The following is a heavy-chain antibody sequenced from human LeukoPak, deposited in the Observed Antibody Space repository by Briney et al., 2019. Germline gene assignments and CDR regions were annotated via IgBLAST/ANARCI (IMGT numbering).Heavy chain of an antibody. V-gene: IGHV3-20*04. CDR1: GFTFDDYG. CDR2: INWNGGST. J-gene: IGHJ4*02. D-gene: IGHD3-22*01. CDR3: AREEYYYDSSGYYPNRYFDY. Sequence: GGSLRLSCAASGFTFDDYGMSWVRHAPGKGLEWVSGINWNGGSTGYADSVKGRFTISRDNAKNSLYLQMNSLRAEDAALYYCAREEYYYDSSGYYPNRYFDYWGRGTLVTVSS.